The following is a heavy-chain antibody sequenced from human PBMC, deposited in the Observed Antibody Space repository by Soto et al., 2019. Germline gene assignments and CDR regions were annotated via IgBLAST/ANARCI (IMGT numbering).Heavy chain of an antibody. V-gene: IGHV1-46*03. CDR3: TRGEYYDILTGYRPLLDY. CDR2: INPSGGGT. CDR1: GYTFTSYY. Sequence: GASVKVSCKASGYTFTSYYMRWVRQAPGQGLEWMGIINPSGGGTHYAQKFQGRVTMTRDTSTSTVYMELSSLRSEDTAVYYCTRGEYYDILTGYRPLLDYWGQGTLVTVSS. D-gene: IGHD3-9*01. J-gene: IGHJ4*02.